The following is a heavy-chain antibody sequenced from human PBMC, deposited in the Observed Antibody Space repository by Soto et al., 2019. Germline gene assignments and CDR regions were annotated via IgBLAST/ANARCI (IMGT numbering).Heavy chain of an antibody. J-gene: IGHJ5*02. CDR3: AKDTDYVWGSYYTLPIDP. D-gene: IGHD3-16*01. CDR2: TYYRSKWYN. Sequence: QTLSLTCAISGDSVSINSAAWNWIRQSPSRGLEWLGRTYYRSKWYNDYAVSVKSRITINPDTSKNQFSPQLNSVTPEDTAVYYCAKDTDYVWGSYYTLPIDPWGQGTLVTVSS. V-gene: IGHV6-1*01. CDR1: GDSVSINSAA.